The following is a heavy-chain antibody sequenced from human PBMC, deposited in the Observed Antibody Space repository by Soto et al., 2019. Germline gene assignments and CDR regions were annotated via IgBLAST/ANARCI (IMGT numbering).Heavy chain of an antibody. CDR1: GYTFTSYD. CDR2: MNPNSGNT. Sequence: ASVKVSCKASGYTFTSYDINWVRQSTGQGLEWKGWMNPNSGNTCYAQKFQGRVTMTRNTSISTAYIELSSLRSEDTAVYYCSRDLGGYDLNPRYYYYYGMDVWGQGTTVTVSS. CDR3: SRDLGGYDLNPRYYYYYGMDV. V-gene: IGHV1-8*01. D-gene: IGHD3-3*01. J-gene: IGHJ6*02.